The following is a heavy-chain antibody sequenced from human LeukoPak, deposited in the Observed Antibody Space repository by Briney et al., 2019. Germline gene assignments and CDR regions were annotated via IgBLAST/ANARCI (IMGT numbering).Heavy chain of an antibody. V-gene: IGHV3-74*01. Sequence: GGSLRLSCAASGFTFSSYWMHWVRQAPGKGLVWVSRINSDGSSTSYADSVKGRFTISRDNAKNTLYLQMNSLRAEDTAVYYCARAHYDFWSGYYTGLDYWGQGTLVTVSS. CDR2: INSDGSST. J-gene: IGHJ4*02. CDR1: GFTFSSYW. CDR3: ARAHYDFWSGYYTGLDY. D-gene: IGHD3-3*01.